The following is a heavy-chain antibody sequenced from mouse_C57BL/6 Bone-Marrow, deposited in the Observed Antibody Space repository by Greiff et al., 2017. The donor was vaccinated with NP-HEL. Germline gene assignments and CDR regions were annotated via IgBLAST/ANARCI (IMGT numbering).Heavy chain of an antibody. Sequence: VQLVESGAELVKPGASVKMSCKASGYTFTTYPIEWMKQNHGKSLEWIGNFHPYNDDTKYNEKFKGKATLTVEKSSSTVYLELSRLTSDDSAVYYCARIDYYGSSYDYWGQGTTLTVSS. V-gene: IGHV1-47*01. J-gene: IGHJ2*01. CDR2: FHPYNDDT. CDR1: GYTFTTYP. CDR3: ARIDYYGSSYDY. D-gene: IGHD1-1*01.